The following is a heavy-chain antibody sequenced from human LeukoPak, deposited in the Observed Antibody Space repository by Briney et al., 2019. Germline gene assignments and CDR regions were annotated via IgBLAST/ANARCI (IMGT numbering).Heavy chain of an antibody. CDR2: ISSSSSYI. V-gene: IGHV3-21*01. J-gene: IGHJ5*02. CDR1: GFIFSNYN. CDR3: ARVSSSWYSNYWFDP. D-gene: IGHD6-13*01. Sequence: GGSLRLSCAASGFIFSNYNMNWVRQTPGKGLEWVSSISSSSSYIYYADSVKGRFTISRDNAKNSLYLQMNSLRAEDTAVYYCARVSSSWYSNYWFDPWGQGTLVTVSS.